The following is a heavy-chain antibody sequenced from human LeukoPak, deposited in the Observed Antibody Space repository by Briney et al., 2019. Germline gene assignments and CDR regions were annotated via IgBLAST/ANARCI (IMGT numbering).Heavy chain of an antibody. CDR1: GGSISSSNW. CDR3: ARGTSDSSSRYFDY. D-gene: IGHD6-13*01. CDR2: IYRSGST. J-gene: IGHJ4*02. Sequence: PSETLSLTCAVSGGSISSSNWWSWVRQLPGKGLEWIGEIYRSGSTNYNPSLKSRVTISVDKSKNQFSLKLSSVTAADAAVYYCARGTSDSSSRYFDYWGQGTLVTVSS. V-gene: IGHV4-4*02.